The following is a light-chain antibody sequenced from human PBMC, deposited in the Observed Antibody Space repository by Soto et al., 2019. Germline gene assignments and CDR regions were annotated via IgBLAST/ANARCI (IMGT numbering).Light chain of an antibody. CDR2: DVT. J-gene: IGLJ1*01. Sequence: QSALTQPASVSGSPGQSITISCTGTCSDVGGHNAVSWYRQDPGKAPKLVIYDVTNRPSGVSNRFSGSKSGNTASLTISGLQTEDEADYYCSSFTSSITYVFGTGTQLTVL. CDR1: CSDVGGHNA. V-gene: IGLV2-14*01. CDR3: SSFTSSITYV.